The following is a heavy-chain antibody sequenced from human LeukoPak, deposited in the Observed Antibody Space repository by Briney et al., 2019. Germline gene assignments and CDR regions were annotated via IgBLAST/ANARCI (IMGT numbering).Heavy chain of an antibody. CDR1: AFIFSGHW. V-gene: IGHV3-7*03. D-gene: IGHD6-13*01. Sequence: GGSLRLSCEGSAFIFSGHWMNWVRQTPGKGLEWVASIKEDGSERQYVDSVKGRFSISRDNTKGSLFLQLNSLRAEDTAVYYCAGVEGRRYSSSCDYWGQGTLVTVSS. CDR3: AGVEGRRYSSSCDY. CDR2: IKEDGSER. J-gene: IGHJ4*02.